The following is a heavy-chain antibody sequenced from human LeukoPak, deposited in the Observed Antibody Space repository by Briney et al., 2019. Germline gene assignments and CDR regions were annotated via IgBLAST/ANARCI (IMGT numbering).Heavy chain of an antibody. Sequence: SSETLSLTCAVYGGSFSGYYWSWIRQPPGKGLEWIGEINHSGSTNYNPSLKSRVTISVDTSKNQFSLKLSSVTAADTAVYYCARGIGVVVPAAILAWFDPWGQGTLVTVSS. V-gene: IGHV4-34*01. CDR2: INHSGST. D-gene: IGHD2-2*01. CDR1: GGSFSGYY. CDR3: ARGIGVVVPAAILAWFDP. J-gene: IGHJ5*02.